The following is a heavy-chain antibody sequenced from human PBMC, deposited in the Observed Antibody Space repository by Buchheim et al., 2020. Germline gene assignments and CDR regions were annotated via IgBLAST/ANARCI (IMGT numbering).Heavy chain of an antibody. CDR1: GFTFSSYA. J-gene: IGHJ6*02. Sequence: VQLLESGGGLVQPGGSLRLSCAASGFTFSSYAMSWVRQAPGKGLEWVAVISYDGSNKYYADSVKGRFTISRDNSKNTLYLQMNSLRAEDTAVYYCAKDLLRNGLGMDVWGQGTT. CDR2: ISYDGSNK. V-gene: IGHV3-30*18. D-gene: IGHD2-8*01. CDR3: AKDLLRNGLGMDV.